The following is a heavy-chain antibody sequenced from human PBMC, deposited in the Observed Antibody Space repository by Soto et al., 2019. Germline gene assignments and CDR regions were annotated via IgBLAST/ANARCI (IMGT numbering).Heavy chain of an antibody. D-gene: IGHD3-16*01. V-gene: IGHV3-7*01. CDR1: GFTFSSYW. Sequence: GSLRLSCAASGFTFSSYWMSWVRQAPGKGLEWVANIKQDGSEKYYVDSVKGRFTISRDNAKNSLYLQMNSLRAEDTAVYYCARDYYDYDLSPGRSYYYYYGMDVWGQGTTVTVSS. J-gene: IGHJ6*02. CDR3: ARDYYDYDLSPGRSYYYYYGMDV. CDR2: IKQDGSEK.